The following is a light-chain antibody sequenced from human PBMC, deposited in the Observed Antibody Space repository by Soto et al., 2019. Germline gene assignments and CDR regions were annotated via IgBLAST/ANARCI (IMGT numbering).Light chain of an antibody. Sequence: EIVLTQSPNTLSLSAGERATLSCRASQSVSSNLAWYQQKPGQAPRLLIYGASTRATGIPARFSGSGSGTEFTLTISSLKSEDFAVYYCQQYNNRRTFGQGTKVDIK. J-gene: IGKJ1*01. CDR1: QSVSSN. CDR3: QQYNNRRT. V-gene: IGKV3-15*01. CDR2: GAS.